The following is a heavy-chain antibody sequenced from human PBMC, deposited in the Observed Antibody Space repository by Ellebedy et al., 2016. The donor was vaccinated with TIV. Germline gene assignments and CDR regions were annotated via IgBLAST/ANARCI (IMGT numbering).Heavy chain of an antibody. D-gene: IGHD5-12*01. CDR2: IYHDGHYI. J-gene: IGHJ4*02. Sequence: GESLKISCAASGFSFSNYDMHWVRQPPGKGLEWVAVIYHDGHYIYYVDSVKGRFTISRDNAKDTLYLQMTSLRVEDTAVYFCARESDGYDIRQLDYWGQGTLVTVSS. CDR1: GFSFSNYD. CDR3: ARESDGYDIRQLDY. V-gene: IGHV3-33*01.